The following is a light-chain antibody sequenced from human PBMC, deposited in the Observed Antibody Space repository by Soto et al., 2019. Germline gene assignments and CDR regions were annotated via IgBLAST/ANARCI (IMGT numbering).Light chain of an antibody. V-gene: IGKV3-20*01. CDR3: QQYGSSRWT. J-gene: IGKJ1*01. CDR2: GAS. Sequence: EIVLTQSPGTLSVSPGERATLSCTASQSLSSSYLAWYQQKPGQAPRLLIYGASSRATGIPDRFSGSGSGTDFTLTISRLEPEDFAVYYCQQYGSSRWTFGQGTKVDIK. CDR1: QSLSSSY.